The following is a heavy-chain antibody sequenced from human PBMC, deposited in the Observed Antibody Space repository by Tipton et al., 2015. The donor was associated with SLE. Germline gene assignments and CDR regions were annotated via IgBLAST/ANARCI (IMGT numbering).Heavy chain of an antibody. Sequence: SLRLSCAVSGFTFSSYWMSWVRQAPGEGLEGVANIRHDGSERYYVDSVEDRFTISRDNAKNSLFLQMNSLRAEDTAVYYCARGFWSGYYPRWFDPWGQGTLVTVSS. CDR3: ARGFWSGYYPRWFDP. CDR2: IRHDGSER. D-gene: IGHD3-3*01. V-gene: IGHV3-7*04. CDR1: GFTFSSYW. J-gene: IGHJ5*02.